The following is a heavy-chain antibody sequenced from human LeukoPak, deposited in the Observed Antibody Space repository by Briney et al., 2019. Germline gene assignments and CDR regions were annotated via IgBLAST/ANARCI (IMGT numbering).Heavy chain of an antibody. CDR1: GFTFSSYE. Sequence: GGSLRLSCAASGFTFSSYELYWVRQAPGKGLEWISYISTSSAIIKYANSVRGRFTISRDDARESPYLQMNSLRAEDTAIYYCGASRQYVGAFDIWGQGTLVIVSS. J-gene: IGHJ3*02. CDR3: GASRQYVGAFDI. CDR2: ISTSSAII. V-gene: IGHV3-48*03. D-gene: IGHD3-10*02.